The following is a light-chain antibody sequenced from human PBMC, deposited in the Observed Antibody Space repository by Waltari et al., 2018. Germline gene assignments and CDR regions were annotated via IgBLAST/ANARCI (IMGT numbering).Light chain of an antibody. CDR3: CSYAASYVV. V-gene: IGLV2-11*01. CDR2: DVS. Sequence: QSALTQPPSVSGPPGQPVTISCPGATSDAGGFTYVSWYQQHPGKAPKLMIYDVSKRPSGVPDRFSGSKSGYTASLTISGLQAEDEADYYCCSYAASYVVFGGGTKLTVL. J-gene: IGLJ2*01. CDR1: TSDAGGFTY.